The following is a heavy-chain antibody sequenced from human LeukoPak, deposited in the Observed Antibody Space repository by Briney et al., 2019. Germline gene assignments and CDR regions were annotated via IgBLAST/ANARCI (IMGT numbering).Heavy chain of an antibody. CDR1: GGSISSGGYY. J-gene: IGHJ3*02. CDR2: IYYSGST. CDR3: ARENENLYYDSSGYSSDVFDI. V-gene: IGHV4-31*03. Sequence: SQTLSLTCTVSGGSISSGGYYWSWIRQHPGKGLEWIGYIYYSGSTYYNPSLKSRVTISVDTSKNQFSLKLSSVTAADTAVYYCARENENLYYDSSGYSSDVFDIWGQGTMVTV. D-gene: IGHD3-22*01.